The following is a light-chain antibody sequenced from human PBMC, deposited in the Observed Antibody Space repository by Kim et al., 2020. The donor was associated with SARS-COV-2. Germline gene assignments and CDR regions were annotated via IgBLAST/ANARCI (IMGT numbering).Light chain of an antibody. V-gene: IGKV1-17*03. CDR3: LQHNDYPRT. J-gene: IGKJ1*01. CDR2: VAS. CDR1: QGISNY. Sequence: IQMTLSPSDMSASVGDRVTITCRASQGISNYLAWFQQKPGKVPKRLIYVASNLQSGVPSMFSGSGSGTEFTLTISSLQPEDFATYSCLQHNDYPRTFGQGTKVDIK.